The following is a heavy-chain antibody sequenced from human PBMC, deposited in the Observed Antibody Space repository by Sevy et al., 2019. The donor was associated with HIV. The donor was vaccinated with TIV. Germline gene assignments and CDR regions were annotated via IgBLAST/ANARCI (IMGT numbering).Heavy chain of an antibody. CDR2: ISYDGSNK. CDR1: GFTFSSYA. CDR3: ARDWNRKDYYYGMDV. Sequence: GGSLRLSCAASGFTFSSYAVHWVRQAPGKGLEWVAVISYDGSNKYYADSVKGRFTISRDNSKNTLYLQMNSLRAEDTAVYYCARDWNRKDYYYGMDVWGQGTTVTVSS. J-gene: IGHJ6*02. V-gene: IGHV3-30*04. D-gene: IGHD1-1*01.